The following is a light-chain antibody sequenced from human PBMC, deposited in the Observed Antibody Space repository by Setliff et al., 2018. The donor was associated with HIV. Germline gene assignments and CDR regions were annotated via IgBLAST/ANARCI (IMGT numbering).Light chain of an antibody. J-gene: IGLJ1*01. CDR2: EVS. Sequence: QSALTQPASVSGSPGQSITISCTGTSSDVGGYNYVSWYQQHPGKAPKLMIYEVSNRPSGVSNRFSGSKSAYTASLAISGLQAEDEADYYCCSFTNSYPLYVFGTGTKV. CDR1: SSDVGGYNY. V-gene: IGLV2-14*01. CDR3: CSFTNSYPLYV.